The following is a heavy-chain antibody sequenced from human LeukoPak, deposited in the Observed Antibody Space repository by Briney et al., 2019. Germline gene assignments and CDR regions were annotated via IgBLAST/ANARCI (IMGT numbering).Heavy chain of an antibody. Sequence: ASVKVSCKASGYTFTGYYMHWVRQAPGQGLEWMGRINPNSGGTNYAQKFQGRVTMTRDTSISTAYMELSRLRSDDTAVYYCARGGEVYYYDSSGYKNPGNWGQGTLGTVSS. V-gene: IGHV1-2*06. D-gene: IGHD3-22*01. CDR2: INPNSGGT. J-gene: IGHJ4*02. CDR1: GYTFTGYY. CDR3: ARGGEVYYYDSSGYKNPGN.